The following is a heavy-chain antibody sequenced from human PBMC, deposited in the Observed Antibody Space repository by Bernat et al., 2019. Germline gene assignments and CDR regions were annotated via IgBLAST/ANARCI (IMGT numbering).Heavy chain of an antibody. J-gene: IGHJ4*02. CDR1: GFTFSGSA. V-gene: IGHV3-73*02. D-gene: IGHD6-6*01. Sequence: EVQLVESGGGLVQPGGSLKLSCAASGFTFSGSAMHWVRQASGKGLEWVGRIRSKANSYATAYAASVKGRFTISRDDSKNTAYLQMNSLKTEDTAVYYCTRFIVARPGGYWGQGTLVTVSS. CDR3: TRFIVARPGGY. CDR2: IRSKANSYAT.